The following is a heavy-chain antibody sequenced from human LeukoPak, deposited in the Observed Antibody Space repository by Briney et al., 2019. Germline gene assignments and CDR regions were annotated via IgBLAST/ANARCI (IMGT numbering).Heavy chain of an antibody. J-gene: IGHJ4*02. CDR3: ARAVRGVVVTFDY. V-gene: IGHV1-2*02. D-gene: IGHD3-22*01. CDR1: GYTFTSYD. CDR2: INPNSGGT. Sequence: ASVKVSCKASGYTFTSYDINWVRQATGQGLEWMGWINPNSGGTNYAQKFQGRVTMTRDTSISTAYMELSRLRSDDTAVYYCARAVRGVVVTFDYWGQGTLVTVSS.